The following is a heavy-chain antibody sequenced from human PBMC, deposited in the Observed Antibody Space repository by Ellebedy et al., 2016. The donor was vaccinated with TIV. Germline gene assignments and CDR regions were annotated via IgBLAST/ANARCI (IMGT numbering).Heavy chain of an antibody. CDR3: ARKTDTTGSGDY. J-gene: IGHJ4*02. V-gene: IGHV3-21*04. CDR1: EFTFSTYS. CDR2: ISSSSSYI. D-gene: IGHD1-1*01. Sequence: PGGSLRLSCAASEFTFSTYSMNWVRQAPGKGLQWVSSISSSSSYIFYADSVKGRFTISRDNSRNTLYLQMNSLRAEDTAVYYCARKTDTTGSGDYWGQGTLVTVSS.